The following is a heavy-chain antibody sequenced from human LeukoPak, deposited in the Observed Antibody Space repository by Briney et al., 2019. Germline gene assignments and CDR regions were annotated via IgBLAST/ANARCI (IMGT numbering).Heavy chain of an antibody. CDR2: IKQDGSEK. J-gene: IGHJ3*02. V-gene: IGHV3-7*03. CDR3: VRGMDI. CDR1: GFTFSTYW. Sequence: GGSLRLSCAASGFTFSTYWITWVRQAPGKGLEWVANIKQDGSEKYYVDSVKGRFTISRDNAKNSLYLQMNSLRAEDTAVYYCVRGMDIWGQGTMVTVSS.